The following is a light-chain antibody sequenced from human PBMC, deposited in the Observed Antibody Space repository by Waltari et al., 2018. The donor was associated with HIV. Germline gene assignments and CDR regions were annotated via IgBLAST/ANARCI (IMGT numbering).Light chain of an antibody. Sequence: DIQMTQSPSTLSASVGDRVNITCRASQSISSWLAWYQQKPGKAPKLLIYKASSLESGVPSRFSGSGSGTEFTLTVSCLQPDDFATYYCQQYNSYSTFGQGTKLEIK. CDR1: QSISSW. CDR3: QQYNSYST. J-gene: IGKJ2*01. V-gene: IGKV1-5*03. CDR2: KAS.